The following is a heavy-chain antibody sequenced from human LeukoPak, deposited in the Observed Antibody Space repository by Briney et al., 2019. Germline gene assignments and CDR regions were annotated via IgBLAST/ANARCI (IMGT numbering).Heavy chain of an antibody. V-gene: IGHV3-23*01. J-gene: IGHJ6*03. CDR1: GFTFSSFT. CDR3: AKVRDASYYYYMDV. D-gene: IGHD3-3*01. CDR2: ITGSGGSA. Sequence: PGGSLRPSCAASGFTFSSFTMTWVRQAPGKGLEWASGITGSGGSADYADSLKGRITISRDNSKNTLFLQMNSLRAEDTAIYYCAKVRDASYYYYMDVWGKGTTVTVSS.